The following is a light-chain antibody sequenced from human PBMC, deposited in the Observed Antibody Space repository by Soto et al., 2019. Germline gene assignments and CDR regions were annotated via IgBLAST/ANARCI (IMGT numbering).Light chain of an antibody. Sequence: EIVLTQSPATLSLSPGERATLSCRASQSVSSYLAWYQQKPGQAPRLLIYDASNSATGIPARFSGSGSGTDFTLTIRTLEPEDFAVSYCQQRSNWPLSFGGGTKVEIK. V-gene: IGKV3-11*01. CDR3: QQRSNWPLS. CDR2: DAS. CDR1: QSVSSY. J-gene: IGKJ4*01.